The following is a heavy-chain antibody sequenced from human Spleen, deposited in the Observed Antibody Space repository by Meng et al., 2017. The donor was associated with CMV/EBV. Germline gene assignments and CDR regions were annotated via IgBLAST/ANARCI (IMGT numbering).Heavy chain of an antibody. CDR3: ARSRRRGGMDV. CDR1: GYTFTTYG. V-gene: IGHV1-18*01. Sequence: ASVKVSCKASGYTFTTYGVTWVRQAPGQGLEWMGWISAYNGNTNYAQKLQGRVTITTDESTSTAYMELSSLRSEDTAVYYCARSRRRGGMDVWGQGTTVTVSS. CDR2: ISAYNGNT. D-gene: IGHD1-14*01. J-gene: IGHJ6*02.